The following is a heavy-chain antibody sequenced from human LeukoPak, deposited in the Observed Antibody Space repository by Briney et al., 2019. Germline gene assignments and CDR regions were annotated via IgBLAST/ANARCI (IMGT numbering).Heavy chain of an antibody. CDR3: ARDRGFGEPFDY. V-gene: IGHV1-69*13. D-gene: IGHD3-10*01. J-gene: IGHJ4*02. CDR2: IIPIFGTA. CDR1: GGTFSSYA. Sequence: ASVKVSCKASGGTFSSYAISWVRQAPGQGLEWMGGIIPIFGTANYAQKFQGRVTITADESTSTAYMELSSLRSEDTAVYYCARDRGFGEPFDYWGQGTLVTVSS.